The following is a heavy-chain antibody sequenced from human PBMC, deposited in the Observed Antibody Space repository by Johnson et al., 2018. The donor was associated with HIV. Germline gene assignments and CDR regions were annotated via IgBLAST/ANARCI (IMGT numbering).Heavy chain of an antibody. J-gene: IGHJ3*02. D-gene: IGHD1-26*01. CDR1: GFTFSDSY. CDR3: ARYGISFVGATTVKWAFDI. Sequence: QVQLVESGGGWVKPGGSLSLSCAASGFTFSDSYMNWIRQAPGKGLEWVSYISGSDGAIWYADSVKGRFTISRDNSKNTLYLQMNSLRAEDTAVYYCARYGISFVGATTVKWAFDIWGQGTMVTVSS. V-gene: IGHV3-11*04. CDR2: ISGSDGAI.